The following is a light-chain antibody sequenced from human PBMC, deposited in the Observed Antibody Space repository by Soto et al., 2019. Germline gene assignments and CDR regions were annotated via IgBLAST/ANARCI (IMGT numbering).Light chain of an antibody. J-gene: IGKJ5*01. CDR1: QSVSSY. CDR2: DAS. Sequence: EILVTQSPDPLSLSTGERATLSCRASQSVSSYLAWYQQKPGQAPRLLIYDASNRATGIPARFSGSGSGTDFTLTISSLEPEDFAVYYCQPRSNWPPITFGQGTRLEIK. CDR3: QPRSNWPPIT. V-gene: IGKV3-11*01.